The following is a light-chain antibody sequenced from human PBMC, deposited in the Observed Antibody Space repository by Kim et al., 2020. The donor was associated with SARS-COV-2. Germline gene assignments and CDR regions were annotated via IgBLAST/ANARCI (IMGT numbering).Light chain of an antibody. CDR2: LNSDGSH. J-gene: IGLJ3*02. V-gene: IGLV4-69*01. CDR1: SGHSYYA. Sequence: QPVLTQSPSASASLGASVKLTCTLSSGHSYYAIAWHQQQPEKGPRYLMKLNSDGSHTKGDGIPDRFSVSSSGADRYPSISSLQSEDEADYYCQTWGTGIRVFGGGTQLTVL. CDR3: QTWGTGIRV.